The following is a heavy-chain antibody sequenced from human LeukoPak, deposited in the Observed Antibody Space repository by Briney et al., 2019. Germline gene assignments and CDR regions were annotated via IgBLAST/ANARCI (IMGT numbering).Heavy chain of an antibody. CDR3: ARTYSSGQGAYY. V-gene: IGHV4-34*01. CDR2: VNPTGST. D-gene: IGHD6-19*01. Sequence: PSETLSLTCAVFGGSFTGYYWSWIRQSPGRGLDWIGEVNPTGSTNYNPSFKSRVTISVDTSKNQFSLRLSSVTAADTAVYYCARTYSSGQGAYYWGQGTLVTVSS. CDR1: GGSFTGYY. J-gene: IGHJ4*02.